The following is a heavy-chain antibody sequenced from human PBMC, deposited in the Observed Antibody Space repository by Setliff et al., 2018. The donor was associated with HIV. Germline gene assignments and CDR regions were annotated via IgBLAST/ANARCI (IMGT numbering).Heavy chain of an antibody. CDR3: ARDRGSGWYGYFQQ. V-gene: IGHV4-59*01. J-gene: IGHJ1*01. D-gene: IGHD6-19*01. Sequence: SETLSLTCIVSGGSIDNYYWNWVRQPPGKGPEWICNMCHNENGVTTNQNPSLKSRVVMYLDRTKNEFSLSLFSATTADTAVYYCARDRGSGWYGYFQQWGQGSQVTVS. CDR2: MCHNENGVTT. CDR1: GGSIDNYY.